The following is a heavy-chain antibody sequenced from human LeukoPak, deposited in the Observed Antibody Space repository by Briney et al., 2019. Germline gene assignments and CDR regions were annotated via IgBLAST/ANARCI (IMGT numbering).Heavy chain of an antibody. Sequence: ASVKVSCKASGYTFTGHYMHWVRQAPGQGLEWMGWINPKSGGNKYPQKFQGRVTLTRYTSISTAYLDLNRLRSDDTAMYYCSRDRRYGDYPPSYRMDVWGQGTTVTVSS. D-gene: IGHD4-17*01. V-gene: IGHV1-2*02. CDR2: INPKSGGN. CDR3: SRDRRYGDYPPSYRMDV. CDR1: GYTFTGHY. J-gene: IGHJ6*02.